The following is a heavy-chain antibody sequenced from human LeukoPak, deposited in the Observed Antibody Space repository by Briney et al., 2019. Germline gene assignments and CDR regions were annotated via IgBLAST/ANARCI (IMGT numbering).Heavy chain of an antibody. V-gene: IGHV3-74*01. CDR2: VNNDGSNT. CDR3: TRGGLSTGLEN. Sequence: GGSLRLSCAASGFTFSSYWMHWVRQAPGKGLVWVAFVNNDGSNTDYAGSVQGRFTISRDNAKNTPYLQMNSLRAEDTAVYYCTRGGLSTGLENWGQGALVTVSS. J-gene: IGHJ4*02. CDR1: GFTFSSYW. D-gene: IGHD5/OR15-5a*01.